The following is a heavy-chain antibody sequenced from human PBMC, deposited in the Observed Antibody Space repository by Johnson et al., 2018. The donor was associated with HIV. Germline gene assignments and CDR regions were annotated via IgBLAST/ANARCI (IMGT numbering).Heavy chain of an antibody. CDR2: ISYDGSNK. CDR3: ARDRGRYGYAAFDI. J-gene: IGHJ3*02. Sequence: VQLVESGGGLVQPGGSLRLSCAASGFTFSRYWLTWVRQAPGKGLEWVSVISYDGSNKYYADSVKGRFTISRDNSKNTLYLQMNSLRAEDTAVYYCARDRGRYGYAAFDIWGQGTMVTVSS. CDR1: GFTFSRYW. D-gene: IGHD5-18*01. V-gene: IGHV3-30-3*01.